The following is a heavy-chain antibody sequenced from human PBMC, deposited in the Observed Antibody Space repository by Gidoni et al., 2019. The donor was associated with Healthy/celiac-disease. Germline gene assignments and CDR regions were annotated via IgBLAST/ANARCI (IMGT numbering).Heavy chain of an antibody. CDR1: RGSISSSCYY. CDR2: IYYSGST. CDR3: ARAVLLWFGELNYYFDY. J-gene: IGHJ4*02. D-gene: IGHD3-10*01. V-gene: IGHV4-39*01. Sequence: LQRQELGPGLVNPSEPLSLTCPVSRGSISSSCYYWGWIRQPPGKGLEWIGRIYYSGSTYYNPSLKSRVTISVDTSKNQFSLKLSSVTAADTAVYYCARAVLLWFGELNYYFDYWGQGTLVTVSS.